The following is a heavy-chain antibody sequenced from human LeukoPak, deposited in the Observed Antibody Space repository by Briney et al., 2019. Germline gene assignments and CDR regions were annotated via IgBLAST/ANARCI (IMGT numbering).Heavy chain of an antibody. D-gene: IGHD3-22*01. CDR2: MNPNSGNT. Sequence: ASVKVSCKASGGTFSSYAISWVRQAPGQGLEWMGWMNPNSGNTGYAQKFQGRVTMTRNTSISTAYMELSSLRSEDTAVYYCARGDDSGYYDYFDYWGQGALVTVSS. J-gene: IGHJ4*02. V-gene: IGHV1-8*02. CDR1: GGTFSSYA. CDR3: ARGDDSGYYDYFDY.